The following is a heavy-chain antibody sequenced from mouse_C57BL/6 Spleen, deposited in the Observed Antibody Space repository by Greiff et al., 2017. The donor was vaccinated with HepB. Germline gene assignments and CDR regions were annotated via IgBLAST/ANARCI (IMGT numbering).Heavy chain of an antibody. CDR1: GYTFTSYW. D-gene: IGHD2-1*01. J-gene: IGHJ3*01. Sequence: QVQLQQPGAELVKPGASVKLSCKASGYTFTSYWMHWVKQWPGQGLEWIGMIHPNSGSTNYNEKFKSKATLTVDKSSSTAYMQLSSLTSEDSAVYYCALYYGNYGFAYWGQGTLVTVSA. CDR3: ALYYGNYGFAY. CDR2: IHPNSGST. V-gene: IGHV1-64*01.